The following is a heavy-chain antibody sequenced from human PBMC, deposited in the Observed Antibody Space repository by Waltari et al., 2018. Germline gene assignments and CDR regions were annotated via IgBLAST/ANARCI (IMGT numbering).Heavy chain of an antibody. Sequence: EVQLVESGGGLIQPGGSLRLSCAASGFTVSGKYMIWVRQAPGKGLEWVSVIYSGGSTYYADSVKGRVAISRDTSTNTLYPQMNSLRAEDTAVYYCGSGSAWYGYFDLWGRGTLVTVSS. CDR1: GFTVSGKY. CDR2: IYSGGST. D-gene: IGHD6-19*01. V-gene: IGHV3-53*01. J-gene: IGHJ2*01. CDR3: GSGSAWYGYFDL.